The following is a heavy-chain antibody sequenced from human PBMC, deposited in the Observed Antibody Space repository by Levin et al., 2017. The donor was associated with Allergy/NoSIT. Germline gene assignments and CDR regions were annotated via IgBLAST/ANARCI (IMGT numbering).Heavy chain of an antibody. CDR1: GFTFSSYW. CDR3: AELDSGSPRY. CDR2: IKQDGSEK. D-gene: IGHD5-12*01. V-gene: IGHV3-7*01. Sequence: PGGSLRLSCAASGFTFSSYWMTWVRQAPGKGLEWVANIKQDGSEKSYVDSVKGRFTISRDNAKNSLYLQMNSLRAEDTAVYYCAELDSGSPRYWGQGTLVTVSS. J-gene: IGHJ4*02.